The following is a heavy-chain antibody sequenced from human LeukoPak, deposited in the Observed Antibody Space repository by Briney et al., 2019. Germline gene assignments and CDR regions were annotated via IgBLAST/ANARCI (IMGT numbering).Heavy chain of an antibody. J-gene: IGHJ4*02. V-gene: IGHV1-8*02. CDR1: GGTFSSYA. Sequence: ASVKVSCKASGGTFSSYAINWVRQAPGQGLEWMGWLNPKSGDTGYAQKFQGRVAMTRNTSITTAYMDVSSLTSEDTAVYYCARGTALSSPLEYWGQGTLVTVSS. D-gene: IGHD2-21*02. CDR3: ARGTALSSPLEY. CDR2: LNPKSGDT.